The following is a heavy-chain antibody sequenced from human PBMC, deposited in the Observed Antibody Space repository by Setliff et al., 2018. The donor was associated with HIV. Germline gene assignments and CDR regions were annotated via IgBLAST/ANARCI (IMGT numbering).Heavy chain of an antibody. CDR3: ASMWKVGA. V-gene: IGHV3-7*03. J-gene: IGHJ5*02. CDR2: IKKDGREK. CDR1: GFIFSDSW. D-gene: IGHD1-26*01. Sequence: PGGSLRLSCGASGFIFSDSWMDWVRQAPGKGLEWVATIKKDGREKYYVDSVKGRFTISRDNARTSLYLEMTNQKVEDTAVYFCASMWKVGAWGRGTLVTVSS.